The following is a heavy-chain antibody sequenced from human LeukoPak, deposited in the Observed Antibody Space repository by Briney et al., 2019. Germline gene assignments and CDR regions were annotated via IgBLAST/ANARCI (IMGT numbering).Heavy chain of an antibody. CDR3: ARGGDYDILTGRDYYFDY. Sequence: PGGSLRLSCAASGFTFSDYYMSWIRQAPGKGLEWVSYISSSGSTIYYADSVKGRFTISRDNAKDSLYLQMNSLRAEDTAVYYCARGGDYDILTGRDYYFDYWGQGTLVTVSS. V-gene: IGHV3-11*01. CDR1: GFTFSDYY. D-gene: IGHD3-9*01. J-gene: IGHJ4*02. CDR2: ISSSGSTI.